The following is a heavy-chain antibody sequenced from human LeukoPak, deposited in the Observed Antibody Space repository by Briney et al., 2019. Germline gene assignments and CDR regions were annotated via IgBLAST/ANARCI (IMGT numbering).Heavy chain of an antibody. CDR2: INPNSGGT. V-gene: IGHV1-2*02. Sequence: ASVKVSCKASGYTITGYYMHWVRQAPGQGLEWMGWINPNSGGTNYAQKFQGRVTMTRDTSISTAYMELSRLRSDDTAVYYCARSDITIFGVATNWFDPWGQGTLVTVSS. D-gene: IGHD3-3*01. CDR1: GYTITGYY. J-gene: IGHJ5*02. CDR3: ARSDITIFGVATNWFDP.